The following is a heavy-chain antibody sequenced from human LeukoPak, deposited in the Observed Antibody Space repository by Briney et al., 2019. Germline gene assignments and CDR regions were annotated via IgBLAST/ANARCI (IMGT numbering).Heavy chain of an antibody. D-gene: IGHD3-10*01. CDR2: ISAYNGNT. CDR1: GYTFTSYG. V-gene: IGHV1-18*01. J-gene: IGHJ5*02. CDR3: ARGKMVRGAGDWFDP. Sequence: ASVKVSCKASGYTFTSYGISWVRQAPGQGLEWMGWISAYNGNTNYAQKLQGRVNMTTDTSTSTDYMELRSLRSDDTAVYYCARGKMVRGAGDWFDPWRQGTLVTVSS.